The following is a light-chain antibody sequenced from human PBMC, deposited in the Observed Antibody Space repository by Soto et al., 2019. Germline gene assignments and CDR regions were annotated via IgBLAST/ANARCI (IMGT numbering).Light chain of an antibody. CDR3: QHYGSSRT. J-gene: IGKJ1*01. V-gene: IGKV3-20*01. CDR1: QSVSSSY. Sequence: EIVLTQSPGTLSLSPGQRATLSCRASQSVSSSYLAWYQQKPGQAPRLLIYGASSRATSIPDRFSGSGSGTDFTLTISRLEPEDFTVYYCQHYGSSRTFGQGTKVEIK. CDR2: GAS.